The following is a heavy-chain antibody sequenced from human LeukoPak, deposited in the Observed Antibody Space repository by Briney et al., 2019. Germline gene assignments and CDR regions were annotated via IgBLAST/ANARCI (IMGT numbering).Heavy chain of an antibody. D-gene: IGHD6-19*01. CDR2: ISSSSSYI. J-gene: IGHJ5*02. Sequence: GGSLRPSCAASGFTFSSYSMIWVRQAPGKGLEWVSSISSSSSYIYYADSVKGRFTISRDNAKNSLYLQTNSLRAEDTAVYYCARLSPGSGWFDPWGQGTLVTVSS. CDR3: ARLSPGSGWFDP. CDR1: GFTFSSYS. V-gene: IGHV3-21*01.